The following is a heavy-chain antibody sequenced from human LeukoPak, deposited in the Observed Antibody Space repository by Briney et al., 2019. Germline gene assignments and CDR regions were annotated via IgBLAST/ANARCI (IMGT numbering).Heavy chain of an antibody. CDR3: ARGYDSKSTYFNY. CDR2: IYYSGST. V-gene: IGHV4-59*01. CDR1: GGSISGYY. J-gene: IGHJ4*02. Sequence: SETLSLTCTVSGGSISGYYWNWIRQPPGKGLEWLGYIYYSGSTNYNPSLKSRVTISVDTSKNQFSLRLNSVTAADTAVYYCARGYDSKSTYFNYWGQGTLVTVSS. D-gene: IGHD5-12*01.